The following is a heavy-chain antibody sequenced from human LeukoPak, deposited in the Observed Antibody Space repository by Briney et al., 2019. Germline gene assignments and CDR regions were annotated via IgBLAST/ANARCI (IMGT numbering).Heavy chain of an antibody. CDR3: ARDLMGIAYRRAFYY. J-gene: IGHJ4*02. Sequence: KSGGSLRLSCAASGFTFSIYGMGWVRQAPGKGLEWVSSISSSSSYIYYADSVKGRFTISRDNAKNSLYLQMNSLRAEDTAVYYCARDLMGIAYRRAFYYWGQGTLVTVSS. CDR1: GFTFSIYG. CDR2: ISSSSSYI. D-gene: IGHD6-13*01. V-gene: IGHV3-21*04.